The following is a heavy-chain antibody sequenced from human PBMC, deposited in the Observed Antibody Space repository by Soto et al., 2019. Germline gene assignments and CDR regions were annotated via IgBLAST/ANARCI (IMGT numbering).Heavy chain of an antibody. CDR1: GGTFSTNT. CDR2: IMPIFGSA. Sequence: SVKVSCKASGGTFSTNTISWVRQAPGQGLEWMGGIMPIFGSANYAQKFQGRVAITADEYTRTVYMELSRLRSEDTAVYYCARQFDSDTSGYYYAYWGQGTLVTVSS. CDR3: ARQFDSDTSGYYYAY. V-gene: IGHV1-69*13. J-gene: IGHJ4*02. D-gene: IGHD3-22*01.